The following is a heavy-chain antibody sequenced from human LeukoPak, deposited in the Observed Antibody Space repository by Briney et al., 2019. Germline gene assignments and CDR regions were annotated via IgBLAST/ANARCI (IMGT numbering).Heavy chain of an antibody. V-gene: IGHV1-2*02. J-gene: IGHJ4*02. CDR2: INPNSGGT. CDR1: GYTFTGYY. Sequence: ASVKVSCKASGYTFTGYYMHWVRQAPGQGLEWMGWINPNSGGTNYAQKFQGRVTMTRNTSISTAYMELSSLRSEDTAVYYCAKDRGSPQFDYWGQGTLVTVSS. CDR3: AKDRGSPQFDY. D-gene: IGHD2-15*01.